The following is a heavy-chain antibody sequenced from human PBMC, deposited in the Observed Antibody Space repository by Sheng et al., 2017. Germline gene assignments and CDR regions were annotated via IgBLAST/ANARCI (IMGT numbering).Heavy chain of an antibody. CDR3: ASGGLGELVLDP. Sequence: VQLVQSGGEGEEAWGLSEGLLRGSWIQFYQLCISWVRQAPGQGLEWLGWIGDDSGNTKYPEKFQGRVTLTTDTSTGTAYMELRSLRSDDTAVYYCASGGLGELVLDPWGQGTLVTVSS. D-gene: IGHD3-10*01. J-gene: IGHJ5*02. CDR1: IQFYQLC. CDR2: IGDDSGNT. V-gene: IGHV1-18*01.